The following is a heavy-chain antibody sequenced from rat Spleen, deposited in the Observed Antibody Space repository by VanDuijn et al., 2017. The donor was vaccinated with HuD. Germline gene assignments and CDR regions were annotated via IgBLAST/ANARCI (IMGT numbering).Heavy chain of an antibody. CDR1: GFTFSNYG. CDR2: ISYDGGTT. CDR3: SSDNFDY. Sequence: EVQLVESGGGLVQPGRSMKLSCAASGFTFSNYGMAWVRQAPKKGLEWVAYISYDGGTTYCRDSVKGRFSISRDNAKSTLYLQMNSLSSEDTATYYCSSDNFDYWGQGVMVTVSS. J-gene: IGHJ2*01. V-gene: IGHV5-22*01.